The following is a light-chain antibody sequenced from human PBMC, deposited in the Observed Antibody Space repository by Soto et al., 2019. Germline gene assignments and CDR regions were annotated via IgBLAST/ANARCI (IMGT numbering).Light chain of an antibody. CDR1: SSDVGGYNY. CDR2: EVS. V-gene: IGLV2-8*01. Sequence: QSVLTQPPSASGSPGQSVTISCTGTSSDVGGYNYVSWYQQHPGKATKLMIYEVSKRPSGVPDRFPGSKSGNTASLTVSGLQAEDEADYYCSSYAGSNKEVFGTGTKVTVL. J-gene: IGLJ1*01. CDR3: SSYAGSNKEV.